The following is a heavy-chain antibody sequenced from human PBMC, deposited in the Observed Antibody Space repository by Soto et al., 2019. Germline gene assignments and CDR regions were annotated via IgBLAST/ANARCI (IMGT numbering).Heavy chain of an antibody. J-gene: IGHJ4*02. Sequence: EVQLVESGGGLVQPRGSLRLSCAASGFTLSSNWMHWVRQAPGKGLVWVARMNHDGGSTSYADSVKGRFTISRDDAKNTVYLQMNSLKTEDTAVYYCGTVFDFWGQGTLVTVSS. CDR2: MNHDGGST. CDR3: GTVFDF. V-gene: IGHV3-74*01. CDR1: GFTLSSNW.